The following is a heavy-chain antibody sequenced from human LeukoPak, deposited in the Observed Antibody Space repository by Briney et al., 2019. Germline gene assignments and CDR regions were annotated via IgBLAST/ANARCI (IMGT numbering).Heavy chain of an antibody. J-gene: IGHJ5*02. CDR3: TRDTGTTGEVKFDP. CDR2: IHHSGST. CDR1: GGSFSGYY. V-gene: IGHV4-34*01. D-gene: IGHD4-17*01. Sequence: PSETLSLTCAIYGGSFSGYYWSWIRQPPGKGLEWIGEIHHSGSTNYNPSLKSRVTMSVDTSKSQFSLNLMSVTAADTAVYYCTRDTGTTGEVKFDPWGQGTLVTVSS.